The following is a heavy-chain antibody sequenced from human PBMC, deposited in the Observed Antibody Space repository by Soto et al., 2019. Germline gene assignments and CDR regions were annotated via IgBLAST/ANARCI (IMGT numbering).Heavy chain of an antibody. Sequence: EVQLVESGGGLVQPGRSLRLSCAASGFTFDDYAMHWVRQAPGKGLEWVSGISWNSGNIGYADSVKGRFTISRDNAKNSLSLQMNSLRTEDTALYYCAIFRTVTTPFDYWGQGTLVTVSS. V-gene: IGHV3-9*01. CDR3: AIFRTVTTPFDY. J-gene: IGHJ4*02. CDR2: ISWNSGNI. CDR1: GFTFDDYA. D-gene: IGHD4-17*01.